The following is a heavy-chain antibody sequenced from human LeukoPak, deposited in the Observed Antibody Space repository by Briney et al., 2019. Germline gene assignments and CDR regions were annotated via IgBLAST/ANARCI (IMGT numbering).Heavy chain of an antibody. V-gene: IGHV3-30*03. CDR3: ASLPMERLPHNGFDI. CDR2: ISYDGKNK. J-gene: IGHJ3*02. D-gene: IGHD1-26*01. Sequence: PGGSLRLSCATSGFSFNTYGAHWIRQAPGKGLDWVAAISYDGKNKYYADSVKGRFTISRDTSKNTLDLQMNSLRVADTALYYCASLPMERLPHNGFDIWGQGTMVTVSS. CDR1: GFSFNTYG.